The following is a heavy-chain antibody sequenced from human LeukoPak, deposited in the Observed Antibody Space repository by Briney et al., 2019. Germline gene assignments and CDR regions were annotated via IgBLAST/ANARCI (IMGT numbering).Heavy chain of an antibody. J-gene: IGHJ3*02. Sequence: ASVKVSCKASGYTFTSYYMRWVRQAPGQGLEWMGIINPSGGSTSYAQKFQGRVTMTRDTSTSTVYMELSSLRSEDTAVYYCARGYYYDSSGYSYGDAFDIWGQGTMVTVSS. CDR1: GYTFTSYY. CDR2: INPSGGST. V-gene: IGHV1-46*01. CDR3: ARGYYYDSSGYSYGDAFDI. D-gene: IGHD3-22*01.